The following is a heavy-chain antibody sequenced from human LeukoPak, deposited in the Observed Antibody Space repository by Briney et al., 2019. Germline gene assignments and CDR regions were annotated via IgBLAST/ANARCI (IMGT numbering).Heavy chain of an antibody. CDR2: IKQDGSGK. CDR1: GFTFSSYW. J-gene: IGHJ4*02. Sequence: PGGSLRLSCAASGFTFSSYWMSWVRQAPGTGQEWVANIKQDGSGKYYVDSVKGRFTISRDNAKNSLYLQMTSLRAEDTAVYYCARGRFWSGYLYYFDYWGQGTLVTVSS. CDR3: ARGRFWSGYLYYFDY. D-gene: IGHD3-3*01. V-gene: IGHV3-7*01.